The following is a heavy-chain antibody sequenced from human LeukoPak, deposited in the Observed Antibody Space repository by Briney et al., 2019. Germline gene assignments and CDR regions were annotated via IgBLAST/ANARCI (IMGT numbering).Heavy chain of an antibody. CDR2: ISSSGSNI. Sequence: PGGSLRLSCAASGFTFSDYYMSWIRQAPGKGLEWVSYISSSGSNIYYADSVKGRFTISRDNAKNSLCLQMNSLKVEDTAVYYCATPAAGPGAEYSLYWGQGTLVIVSS. CDR1: GFTFSDYY. D-gene: IGHD6-13*01. V-gene: IGHV3-11*04. CDR3: ATPAAGPGAEYSLY. J-gene: IGHJ1*01.